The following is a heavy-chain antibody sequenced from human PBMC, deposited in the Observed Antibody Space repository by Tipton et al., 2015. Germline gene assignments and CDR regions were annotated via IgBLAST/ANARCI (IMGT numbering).Heavy chain of an antibody. CDR1: GDSISSNHW. V-gene: IGHV4-4*02. Sequence: TLSLTCAVSGDSISSNHWWSWVRQPPGKRLEWIGYIFHSGSTSYNPSLRSRVFISIDTSKNQFSLKLNSVTAADTAVYYCARGGAGYYYDSVGYLSWGQGTLVTVSS. CDR2: IFHSGST. CDR3: ARGGAGYYYDSVGYLS. J-gene: IGHJ5*02. D-gene: IGHD3-22*01.